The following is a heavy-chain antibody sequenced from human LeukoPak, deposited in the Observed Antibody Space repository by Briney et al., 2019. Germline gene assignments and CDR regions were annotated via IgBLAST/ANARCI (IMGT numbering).Heavy chain of an antibody. V-gene: IGHV3-33*01. D-gene: IGHD3-22*01. J-gene: IGHJ4*02. CDR1: GFTFSSYG. CDR3: ARGLLDSSGYHEYYFDY. Sequence: GGSLRLSCAASGFTFSSYGMHWVRQAPGKGLEWVAVIWYDGSNKYYAASVKGRFTISRDNSKNTLYLQMNSLRAEDTAVYYCARGLLDSSGYHEYYFDYWGQGTLVTVSS. CDR2: IWYDGSNK.